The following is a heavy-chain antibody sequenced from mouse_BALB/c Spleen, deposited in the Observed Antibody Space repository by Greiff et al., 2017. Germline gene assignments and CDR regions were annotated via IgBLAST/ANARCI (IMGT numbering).Heavy chain of an antibody. D-gene: IGHD2-4*01. CDR3: ARHDDYDVAMDY. Sequence: EVHLVESGGGLVKPGGSLKLSCAASGFAFSSYDMSWVRQTPEKRLEWVAYISSGGGSTYYPDTVKGRFTISRDNAKNTLYLQMSSLKSEDTAMYYCARHDDYDVAMDYWGQGTSVTVSS. J-gene: IGHJ4*01. CDR2: ISSGGGST. CDR1: GFAFSSYD. V-gene: IGHV5-12-1*01.